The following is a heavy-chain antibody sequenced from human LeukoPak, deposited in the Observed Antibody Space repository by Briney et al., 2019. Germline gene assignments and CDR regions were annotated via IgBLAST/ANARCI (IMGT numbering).Heavy chain of an antibody. Sequence: SETLSLTFAVYGGSFSGYYWSWIRQPPGKGLEWIGYIYYSGSTNYNPSLKSRVTISVDTSKNQFSLKLSSVTAADTAVYYCARAGGYSGYAHVHWGQGTLVTVSS. CDR1: GGSFSGYY. D-gene: IGHD5-12*01. CDR2: IYYSGST. CDR3: ARAGGYSGYAHVH. V-gene: IGHV4-59*01. J-gene: IGHJ4*02.